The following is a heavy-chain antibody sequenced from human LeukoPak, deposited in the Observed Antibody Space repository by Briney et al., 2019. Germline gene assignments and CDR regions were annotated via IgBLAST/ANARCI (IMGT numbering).Heavy chain of an antibody. CDR3: AKALAKAYYYDSSGVDY. D-gene: IGHD3-22*01. J-gene: IGHJ4*02. Sequence: GGSLRLSCAASGFTFSSYAMSWVRQAPGKGLEWVSAIRGSGGSTYYAGSVKGRFTISRDNSKNTLYLQMNSLRAEDTAVYYCAKALAKAYYYDSSGVDYWGQGTLVTVSS. V-gene: IGHV3-23*01. CDR1: GFTFSSYA. CDR2: IRGSGGST.